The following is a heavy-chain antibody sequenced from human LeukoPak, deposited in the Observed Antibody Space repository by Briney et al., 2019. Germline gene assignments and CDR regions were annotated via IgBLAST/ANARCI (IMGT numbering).Heavy chain of an antibody. CDR1: GFTFSSYG. CDR3: ARDGSRGGNYFDY. J-gene: IGHJ4*02. V-gene: IGHV3-33*01. CDR2: IWYDGSNK. D-gene: IGHD1-26*01. Sequence: GGSLRLSCAASGFTFSSYGMHWVRQAPGKGLEWVAVIWYDGSNKYYADSVKGRFTISRDHSKNTLYLQMNSLRAEDTAVYYCARDGSRGGNYFDYWGQGTLVTVSS.